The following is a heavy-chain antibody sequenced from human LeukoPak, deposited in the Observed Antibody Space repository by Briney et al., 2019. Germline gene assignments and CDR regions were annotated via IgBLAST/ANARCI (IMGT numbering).Heavy chain of an antibody. CDR1: GYTFTTYA. V-gene: IGHV7-4-1*02. CDR2: INTNTGNP. CDR3: ARVKRAVTSTGEAFDI. Sequence: ASVKVSCKAPGYTFTTYAMNWVRQAPGQGLEWMGWINTNTGNPTYAQGFTGRFVLSLDTSVSTAYLQISSLKAEDTAVYYCARVKRAVTSTGEAFDIWGQGTMVTVSS. J-gene: IGHJ3*02. D-gene: IGHD4-17*01.